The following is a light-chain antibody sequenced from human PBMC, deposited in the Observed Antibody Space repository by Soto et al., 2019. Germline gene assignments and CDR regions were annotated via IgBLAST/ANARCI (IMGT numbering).Light chain of an antibody. V-gene: IGLV1-47*01. CDR3: AAWDDSLSGYV. CDR2: RNN. Sequence: QSVLTQPPSASGTPGQRVTISCSGSSSNIGSNYVYWYHQLPGTAPKLLIYRNNQRPSGVTDRFSGSKSGTSASLAISGLRSEDEADYYCAAWDDSLSGYVFGTGTKVTVL. CDR1: SSNIGSNY. J-gene: IGLJ1*01.